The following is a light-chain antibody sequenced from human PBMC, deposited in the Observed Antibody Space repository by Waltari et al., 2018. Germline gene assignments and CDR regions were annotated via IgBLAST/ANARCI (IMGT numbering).Light chain of an antibody. J-gene: IGLJ2*01. CDR2: DVS. CDR3: SSYVGSQTVV. Sequence: QSALTQPRSVSGSPGQSVTISCTGTSGDVGGYNYVSWYHQHPGKAPKLIIYDVSERPSWVPDRFSGSKSGNTASLTISGLQADDEADYYCSSYVGSQTVVFGGGTKLTVL. CDR1: SGDVGGYNY. V-gene: IGLV2-11*01.